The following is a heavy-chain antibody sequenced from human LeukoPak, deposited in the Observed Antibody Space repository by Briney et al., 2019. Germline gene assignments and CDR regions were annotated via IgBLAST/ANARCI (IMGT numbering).Heavy chain of an antibody. J-gene: IGHJ4*02. V-gene: IGHV4-39*01. D-gene: IGHD3-22*01. CDR2: IYHSGSS. CDR1: GASIDTSAYN. CDR3: AREILYDSTAYYL. Sequence: SGTLSLTCSVSGASIDTSAYNWGWIRQPPGKGLEWIGSIYHSGSSYDNPSLKSRLTLSIDTSRNQFPLTLKSVTAADSGVYFRAREILYDSTAYYLWGQGTVVTVSS.